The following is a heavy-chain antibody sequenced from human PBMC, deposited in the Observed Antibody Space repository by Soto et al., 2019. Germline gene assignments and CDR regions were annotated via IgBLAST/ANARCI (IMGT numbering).Heavy chain of an antibody. J-gene: IGHJ4*02. CDR1: GFTFSTYW. CDR2: IKQDGSDK. Sequence: EVQLVESGGGLVQPGGSLTLSCAASGFTFSTYWMSWVRQAPGKGLGWVANIKQDGSDKYYVDSVKGRFTISRDNAKNSLDLHMNSLRAEDTAVYYCASAPWHTLGYWGQGTLVTVSS. D-gene: IGHD2-2*02. V-gene: IGHV3-7*03. CDR3: ASAPWHTLGY.